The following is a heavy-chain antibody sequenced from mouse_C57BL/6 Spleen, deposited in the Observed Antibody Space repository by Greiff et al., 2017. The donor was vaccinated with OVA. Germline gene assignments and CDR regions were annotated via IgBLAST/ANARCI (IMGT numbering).Heavy chain of an antibody. CDR2: IDPENGDT. D-gene: IGHD2-4*01. Sequence: VQLQQSGAELVRPGASVKLSCTASGFNIKDDYMHWVKQRPEQGLEWIGWIDPENGDTEYASKFQGKATITADTSSNTAYLQLSSLTSEDTAVYYCTTSDYDGGFDYWGQGTTLTVSS. V-gene: IGHV14-4*01. CDR3: TTSDYDGGFDY. CDR1: GFNIKDDY. J-gene: IGHJ2*01.